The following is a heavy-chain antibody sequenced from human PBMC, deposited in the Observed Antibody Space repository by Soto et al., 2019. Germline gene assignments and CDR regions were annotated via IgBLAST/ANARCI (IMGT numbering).Heavy chain of an antibody. Sequence: GGSLRLSCVASGFTFRVYWMNWVRQAPGKGLGWVANIKQDGSEKYYVDSVKGRFTISRDNANESLYLQMNSLRAEDTAVYYCARDQAYTNAWDRWGQGNLVTVSS. CDR1: GFTFRVYW. CDR2: IKQDGSEK. D-gene: IGHD2-2*02. V-gene: IGHV3-7*01. J-gene: IGHJ4*02. CDR3: ARDQAYTNAWDR.